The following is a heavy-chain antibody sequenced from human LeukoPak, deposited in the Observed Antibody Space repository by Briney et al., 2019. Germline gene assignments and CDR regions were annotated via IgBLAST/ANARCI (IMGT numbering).Heavy chain of an antibody. Sequence: ASVKVSCKASGYTFTSYGISWVRQAPGQGLEWMGWISAYNGNTNYAQEVQGRVSMTTDTSTSTAYLELRSLRSDDTAVYYCARGGGLVPGTWFDPWGQGTLVTVSP. J-gene: IGHJ5*02. CDR3: ARGGGLVPGTWFDP. CDR1: GYTFTSYG. D-gene: IGHD6-19*01. CDR2: ISAYNGNT. V-gene: IGHV1-18*01.